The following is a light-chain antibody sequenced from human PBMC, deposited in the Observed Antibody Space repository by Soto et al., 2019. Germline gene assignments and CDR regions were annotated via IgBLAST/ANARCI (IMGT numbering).Light chain of an antibody. Sequence: QSVLTQPPSASGTPGQRVTISCSGSSSNIGSNTVNWYQQLPGTAPKLLIYSHSQRPSGVPDRFSGSKSGTSASLAISGLQSDDEADYYCAAWDDSLNAYVFGTGTKVTVL. J-gene: IGLJ1*01. CDR2: SHS. V-gene: IGLV1-44*01. CDR3: AAWDDSLNAYV. CDR1: SSNIGSNT.